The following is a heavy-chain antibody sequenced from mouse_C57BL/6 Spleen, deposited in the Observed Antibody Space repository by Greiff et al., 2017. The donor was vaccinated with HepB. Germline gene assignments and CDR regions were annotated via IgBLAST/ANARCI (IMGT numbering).Heavy chain of an antibody. V-gene: IGHV7-3*01. J-gene: IGHJ2*01. CDR3: ARYMGYGSSSYYFDY. CDR2: IRNKANGYTT. Sequence: DVMLVESGGGLVQPGGSLSLSCAASGFTFTDYYMSWVRQPPGKALEWLGFIRNKANGYTTEYSASVKGRFTISRDNSQSILYLQMNALRAEDSATYYCARYMGYGSSSYYFDYWGQGTTLTVSS. CDR1: GFTFTDYY. D-gene: IGHD1-1*01.